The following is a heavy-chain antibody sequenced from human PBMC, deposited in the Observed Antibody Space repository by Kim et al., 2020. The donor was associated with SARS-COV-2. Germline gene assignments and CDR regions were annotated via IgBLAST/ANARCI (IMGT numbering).Heavy chain of an antibody. V-gene: IGHV4-34*01. J-gene: IGHJ6*02. CDR2: INHSGST. CDR3: ARASNYYDSSGYYRYYYYYYGMDV. D-gene: IGHD3-22*01. CDR1: GGSFSGYY. Sequence: SETLSLTCAVYGGSFSGYYWSWIRQPPGKGLEWIGEINHSGSTNYNPSLKSRVTISVDTSKNQFSLKLSSVTAADTAVYYCARASNYYDSSGYYRYYYYYYGMDVWGQGTTVTVSS.